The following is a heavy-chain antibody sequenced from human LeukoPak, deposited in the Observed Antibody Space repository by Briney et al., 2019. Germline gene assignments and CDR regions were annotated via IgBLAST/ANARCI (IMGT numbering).Heavy chain of an antibody. Sequence: GGSLRLSCAASGFTFSSYAMSWVRQAPGKGLEWVSAIIGSGSSTYYADSVKGRFTISRDNSKNTLYLQMNSLRVEDTAVYYCAKDPLVRGVTYDYWGQGTLVTVSS. CDR1: GFTFSSYA. D-gene: IGHD3-10*01. CDR3: AKDPLVRGVTYDY. J-gene: IGHJ4*02. V-gene: IGHV3-23*01. CDR2: IIGSGSST.